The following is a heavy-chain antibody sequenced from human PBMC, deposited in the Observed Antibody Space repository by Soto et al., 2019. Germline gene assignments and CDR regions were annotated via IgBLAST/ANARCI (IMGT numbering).Heavy chain of an antibody. V-gene: IGHV1-69*12. Sequence: QVQLVQSGAEVKKPGSSVKVSCKASGGTFSSYAISWVRQAPGQGLEWMGGIIPIFGTANYAQKFQGRVTITADESTSTAYMELSSLRSEDTAVYYCAGSDCSGGSCYSFNWFDPWGQGTLVTVSS. CDR1: GGTFSSYA. CDR3: AGSDCSGGSCYSFNWFDP. CDR2: IIPIFGTA. D-gene: IGHD2-15*01. J-gene: IGHJ5*02.